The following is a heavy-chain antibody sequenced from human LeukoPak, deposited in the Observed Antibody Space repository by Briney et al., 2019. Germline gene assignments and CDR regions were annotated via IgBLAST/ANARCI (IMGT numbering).Heavy chain of an antibody. CDR3: ARGQQGRSEVVVIRPFDY. V-gene: IGHV3-48*01. D-gene: IGHD3-22*01. J-gene: IGHJ4*02. CDR2: ISSSSSTI. CDR1: GFTFSSYS. Sequence: PGGSLRLSCAASGFTFSSYSMNWVRQAPGKGLEWVSYISSSSSTIYYADSVKGRFTISRDNAKNSLYLQMNSLRAEDTAVYYCARGQQGRSEVVVIRPFDYWGQGTLVTVSS.